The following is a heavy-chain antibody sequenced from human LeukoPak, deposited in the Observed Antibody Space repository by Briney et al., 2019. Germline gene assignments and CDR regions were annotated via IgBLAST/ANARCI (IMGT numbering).Heavy chain of an antibody. CDR1: GGSISSYY. J-gene: IGHJ2*01. V-gene: IGHV4-59*01. Sequence: SETLSLTCTVSGGSISSYYWNWIRQPPGKGLEWIGYIYYSGRANDNASLKSRVSISVDTSKNQLSLNLSSVTAADTAVYYCARGGPGQLYWYFDLWGRGTLVTVSS. CDR3: ARGGPGQLYWYFDL. CDR2: IYYSGRA. D-gene: IGHD6-13*01.